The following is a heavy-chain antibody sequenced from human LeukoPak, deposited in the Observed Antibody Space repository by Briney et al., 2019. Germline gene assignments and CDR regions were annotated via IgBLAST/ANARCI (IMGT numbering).Heavy chain of an antibody. CDR3: ARDSYRALEY. Sequence: GGSLRLSCAGSGFTFSSHWMNWVRQAPGKGLEWVAHINQDGNETYYVDSVKGRFTISRDNAKNSLYLQMHSLRAEDTAVYYCARDSYRALEYWGQGTLVTVSS. J-gene: IGHJ4*02. CDR1: GFTFSSHW. D-gene: IGHD1-14*01. CDR2: INQDGNET. V-gene: IGHV3-7*01.